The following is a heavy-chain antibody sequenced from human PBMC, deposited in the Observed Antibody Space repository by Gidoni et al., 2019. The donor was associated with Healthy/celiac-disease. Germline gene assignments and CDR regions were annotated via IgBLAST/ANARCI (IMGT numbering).Heavy chain of an antibody. CDR1: GFTFSSYA. Sequence: EVQLLESGGGLVQPWGSLRLSFAASGFTFSSYAMSWVRQAPGKGVEWVSASSGRGGRTYYADAVKGRFTISRDNSKNTLYLQRNSLRAEDTAVYYCARTDYGSYYFDYWGQGTLVTVSS. J-gene: IGHJ4*02. V-gene: IGHV3-23*01. CDR2: SSGRGGRT. CDR3: ARTDYGSYYFDY. D-gene: IGHD3-10*01.